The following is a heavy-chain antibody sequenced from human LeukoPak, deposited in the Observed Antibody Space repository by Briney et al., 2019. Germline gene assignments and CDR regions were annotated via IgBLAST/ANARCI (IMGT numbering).Heavy chain of an antibody. CDR1: GFTFSKFA. Sequence: PGGSLRLSCAGAGFTFSKFAMSWVRQAPGEGLEWVSLISTSGTPHYADSVKGRFTISRDDSKNTLYLQMNSLRAEDTAVYYCAELGITMIGGVWGKGTTVTISS. D-gene: IGHD3-10*02. CDR2: ISTSGTP. CDR3: AELGITMIGGV. J-gene: IGHJ6*04. V-gene: IGHV3-23*01.